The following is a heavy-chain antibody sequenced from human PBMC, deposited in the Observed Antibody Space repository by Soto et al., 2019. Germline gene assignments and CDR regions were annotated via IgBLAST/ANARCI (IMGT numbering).Heavy chain of an antibody. J-gene: IGHJ3*02. D-gene: IGHD1-26*01. CDR1: GGSISSYY. CDR2: IYYSGST. V-gene: IGHV4-59*08. CDR3: ARHSGIVGAVDAFDI. Sequence: SETLSLTCTVSGGSISSYYWSWIRQPPGKGLEWIGYIYYSGSTNSNPSLKSRVTISVDTSKNQFSLKLNSVTAADTAVYYCARHSGIVGAVDAFDIWGQGTMVT.